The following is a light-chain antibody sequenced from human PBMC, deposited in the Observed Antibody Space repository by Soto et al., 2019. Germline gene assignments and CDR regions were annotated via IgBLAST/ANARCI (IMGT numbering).Light chain of an antibody. CDR3: LQHNSDPWT. Sequence: DIQVTQSPSAISASVGHRVTITCRASQAISHYLAWFHQKPGKVPKRLIFAVSNLESGVPSRFRGSGSGTEFTLTITSLQPEDFATYYCLQHNSDPWTFGQGTKVDIK. V-gene: IGKV1-17*03. CDR2: AVS. CDR1: QAISHY. J-gene: IGKJ1*01.